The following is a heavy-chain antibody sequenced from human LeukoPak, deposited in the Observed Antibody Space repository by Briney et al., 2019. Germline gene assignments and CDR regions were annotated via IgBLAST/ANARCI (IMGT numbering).Heavy chain of an antibody. V-gene: IGHV4-4*07. CDR2: IYTSGST. Sequence: PSETLSLTCTVSGGSISSYYWSWIRQPAGKGLEWIGRIYTSGSTNYNPSLKSRVTMSVDTSKNQFSLKLSSVTAADTAVYYCAITGTTLGYYYMDVWGKGTTVTVSS. D-gene: IGHD1-20*01. J-gene: IGHJ6*03. CDR1: GGSISSYY. CDR3: AITGTTLGYYYMDV.